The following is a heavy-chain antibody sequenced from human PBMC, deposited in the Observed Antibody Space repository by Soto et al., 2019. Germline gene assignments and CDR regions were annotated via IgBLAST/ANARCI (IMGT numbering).Heavy chain of an antibody. D-gene: IGHD3-22*01. CDR1: GYIFTGYY. V-gene: IGHV1-2*04. CDR2: INPNSGGT. J-gene: IGHJ4*02. Sequence: ASVKVSCKASGYIFTGYYMHWVRQAPGQGLEWMGWINPNSGGTNYAQKFQGWVTMTRDTSISTAYMELSRLRSDDTAVYYCARDRYYDSSGYPAYYFDYWGQGTLVTVSS. CDR3: ARDRYYDSSGYPAYYFDY.